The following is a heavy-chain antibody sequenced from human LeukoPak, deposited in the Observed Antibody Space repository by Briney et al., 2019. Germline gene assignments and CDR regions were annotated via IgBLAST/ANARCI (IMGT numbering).Heavy chain of an antibody. CDR3: ARMGYCSGGSCYGLRLRVAFDI. CDR1: GGSISSYY. CDR2: IYYSGST. D-gene: IGHD2-15*01. V-gene: IGHV4-59*01. J-gene: IGHJ3*02. Sequence: PSETLSLTCTVSGGSISSYYWSWIRQPPGKGLEWIGYIYYSGSTNYNPSLKSRVTISVDTSKNQFSLKLSSVTAADTAVYYCARMGYCSGGSCYGLRLRVAFDIWGQGTMVTVSS.